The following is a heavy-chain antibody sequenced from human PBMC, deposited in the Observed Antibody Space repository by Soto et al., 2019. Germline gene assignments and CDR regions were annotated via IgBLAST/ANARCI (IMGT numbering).Heavy chain of an antibody. CDR2: IYYSGNT. V-gene: IGHV4-59*01. Sequence: SETLSLTCTVSGGSMSTFYWSWFRQLPGKGLEWIGYIYYSGNTNYNSSLKSRVTISVDTSKNQFSLILSSVTAADTAVYYCGRRGSYVDYWGRGTLVTVSS. CDR3: GRRGSYVDY. D-gene: IGHD5-12*01. J-gene: IGHJ4*02. CDR1: GGSMSTFY.